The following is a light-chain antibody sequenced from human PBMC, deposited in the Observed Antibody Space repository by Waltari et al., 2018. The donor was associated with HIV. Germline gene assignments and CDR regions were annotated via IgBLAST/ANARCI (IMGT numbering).Light chain of an antibody. CDR1: SLRSYY. CDR2: GKN. J-gene: IGLJ2*01. Sequence: SSELTQDPAVSVALGQTVRITCKGDSLRSYYASWYQQKQGQAPVLVIYGKNNRPSGIPDRFAGSSSGNTSSLTITGAQAEDEADYYCNSRDSSGNHMRVFGGGTKLTVL. CDR3: NSRDSSGNHMRV. V-gene: IGLV3-19*01.